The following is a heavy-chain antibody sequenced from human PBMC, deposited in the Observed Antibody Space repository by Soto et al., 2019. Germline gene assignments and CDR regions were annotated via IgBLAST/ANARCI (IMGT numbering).Heavy chain of an antibody. Sequence: QVQLVESGGGVVQPGRSLRLSCAASGFTFSNFGMHWVRQAPGKGLEWVAAISADGSDKYFSGSVKGRFTISRDNSKNTLFRKMNSRRLEDTAVYYCVKGSDVARQELDYWGQGTRVTVSS. D-gene: IGHD1-26*01. V-gene: IGHV3-30*18. CDR1: GFTFSNFG. CDR3: VKGSDVARQELDY. J-gene: IGHJ4*02. CDR2: ISADGSDK.